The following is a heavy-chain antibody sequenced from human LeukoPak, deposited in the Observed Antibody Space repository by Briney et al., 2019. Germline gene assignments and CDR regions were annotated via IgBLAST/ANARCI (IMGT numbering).Heavy chain of an antibody. Sequence: PSETLSLTCTVSGGSISSYYWSWIRQPPGKGLEWIGYIYYSGSTNYNPSLKSRVTMSVDTSKNQFSLKLSSVTAADTAVYYCARTTPLDYYYGMDVWGQGTTVTVSS. J-gene: IGHJ6*02. CDR1: GGSISSYY. CDR2: IYYSGST. CDR3: ARTTPLDYYYGMDV. D-gene: IGHD2-15*01. V-gene: IGHV4-59*12.